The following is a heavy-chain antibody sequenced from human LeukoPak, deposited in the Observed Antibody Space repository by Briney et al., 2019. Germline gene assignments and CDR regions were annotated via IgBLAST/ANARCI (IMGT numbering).Heavy chain of an antibody. D-gene: IGHD2-21*02. CDR1: GFTFSSYD. CDR2: ISSNGGST. V-gene: IGHV3-64*01. CDR3: ARAGNCGGDCYSRYAFDI. J-gene: IGHJ3*02. Sequence: GGSLRLSCAASGFTFSSYDMHWVRQAPGKGLEYVPAISSNGGSTYYANSVKGRFTISRDNSKNTLYLQMGSLRAEDMAVYYCARAGNCGGDCYSRYAFDIWGQGTMVTVSS.